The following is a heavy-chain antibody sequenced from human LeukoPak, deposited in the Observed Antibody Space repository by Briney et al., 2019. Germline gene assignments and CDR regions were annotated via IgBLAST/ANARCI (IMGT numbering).Heavy chain of an antibody. Sequence: ASVKVSCKPSGYSFSAYYIHWLRQAPGQGLEWMGWINPTSGDTNYAQKFQDRVTLTRDTSISTAYMELTNLRSDDTVVYFCARPNGDFYNWFDTWGREPWSPSPQ. CDR3: ARPNGDFYNWFDT. D-gene: IGHD2-21*02. CDR2: INPTSGDT. V-gene: IGHV1-2*01. J-gene: IGHJ5*02. CDR1: GYSFSAYY.